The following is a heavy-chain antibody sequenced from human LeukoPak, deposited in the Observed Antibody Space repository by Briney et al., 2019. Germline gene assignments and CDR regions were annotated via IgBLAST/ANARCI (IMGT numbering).Heavy chain of an antibody. CDR2: ISSNGGST. V-gene: IGHV3-64*01. CDR3: ARDLGVTVDY. J-gene: IGHJ4*02. CDR1: GFTFSSYA. Sequence: GGSLRLSCAASGFTFSSYAMHWVRQAPGKGLEYVSAISSNGGSTYYANSVKGRFTISRDNSKNTLYLQMNSLRAEDTAVYYCARDLGVTVDYWGQGTLVTVSS. D-gene: IGHD2-21*02.